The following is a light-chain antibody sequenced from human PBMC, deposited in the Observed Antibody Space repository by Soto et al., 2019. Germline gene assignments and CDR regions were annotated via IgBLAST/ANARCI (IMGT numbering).Light chain of an antibody. J-gene: IGKJ5*01. CDR3: QQYNNWPPLII. CDR2: GAS. Sequence: VMTQSPATLSVSPGERVTLSCRASESVSSNLAWYQQRPGQAPRLLIYGASTRATETPLRFRGSGSGTEFTLTISSLQSEDLAVYYCQQYNNWPPLIIFGPGTRLEI. CDR1: ESVSSN. V-gene: IGKV3-15*01.